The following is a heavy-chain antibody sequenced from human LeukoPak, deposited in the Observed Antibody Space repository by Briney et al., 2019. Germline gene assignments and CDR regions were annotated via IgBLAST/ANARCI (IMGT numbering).Heavy chain of an antibody. D-gene: IGHD6-13*01. CDR3: GKDAGSWYGDRYHLFDP. CDR2: IWYDGSNK. Sequence: GGSLRLSCAASGFTFSSYGMHWVRQAPGKGLEWVAVIWYDGSNKYYADSVKGRFTISRDNSKNTLYLQMNSLRAEDTAVYYCGKDAGSWYGDRYHLFDPWGQGTLVTVSS. J-gene: IGHJ5*02. V-gene: IGHV3-33*06. CDR1: GFTFSSYG.